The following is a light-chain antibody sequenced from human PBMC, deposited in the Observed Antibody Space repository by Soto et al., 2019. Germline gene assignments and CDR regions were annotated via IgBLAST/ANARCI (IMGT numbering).Light chain of an antibody. V-gene: IGKV1-5*03. Sequence: DIQMTQSPSTLSASVGDRVTITCRARQNINRWLAWYQQRPGKAPNLLIHKASTLEVGVPSRFSGSASGTDFTLTISSLQPDDFAFYFCLQYNVYPLSFGGGTKVEIK. CDR3: LQYNVYPLS. J-gene: IGKJ4*01. CDR2: KAS. CDR1: QNINRW.